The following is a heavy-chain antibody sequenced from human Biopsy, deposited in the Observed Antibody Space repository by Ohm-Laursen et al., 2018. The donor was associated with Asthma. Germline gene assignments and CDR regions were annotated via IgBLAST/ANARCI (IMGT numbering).Heavy chain of an antibody. V-gene: IGHV3-30*03. D-gene: IGHD6-19*01. CDR2: ISYDGSNK. CDR3: ARESSVAGSSDFDY. Sequence: SLRLSCAASGLTFSSYGMHWVRQAPGKGLEWVAVISYDGSNKYYADSVKGRFTISRDNSKNTLYLQMNSLRDEDTAVYYCARESSVAGSSDFDYWGQGTLVTVSS. J-gene: IGHJ4*02. CDR1: GLTFSSYG.